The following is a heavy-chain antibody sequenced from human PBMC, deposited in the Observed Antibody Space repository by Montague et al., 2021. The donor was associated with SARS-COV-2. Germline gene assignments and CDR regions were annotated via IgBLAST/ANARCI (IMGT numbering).Heavy chain of an antibody. D-gene: IGHD5-12*01. CDR2: IDYSGKT. V-gene: IGHV4-39*01. Sequence: SETLSLTCPVPSPVMVSSNSCADWKSTRPNYSHGYISYIDYSGKTYYNPSLKSRVTISVDPSKNQFSLRLSSVTAADTAVYYCARPNIVTIHWYFDLWGRGTLVLVSS. CDR1: SPVMVSSNSC. CDR3: ARPNIVTIHWYFDL. J-gene: IGHJ2*01.